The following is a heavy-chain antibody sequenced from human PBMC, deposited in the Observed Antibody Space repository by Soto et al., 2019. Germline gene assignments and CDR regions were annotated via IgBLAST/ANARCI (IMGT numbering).Heavy chain of an antibody. Sequence: GGSLRLSCAASGFTFNDYYMSWIRQAPGKGLEWVSYIDTRGGTIYYADSVRGRFTISRDNAKNSLYLQMNSLRAEGTAVYYCASKPYCGDECYYNYWGQGTQVTVSS. CDR1: GFTFNDYY. D-gene: IGHD2-21*01. V-gene: IGHV3-11*01. CDR3: ASKPYCGDECYYNY. CDR2: IDTRGGTI. J-gene: IGHJ4*02.